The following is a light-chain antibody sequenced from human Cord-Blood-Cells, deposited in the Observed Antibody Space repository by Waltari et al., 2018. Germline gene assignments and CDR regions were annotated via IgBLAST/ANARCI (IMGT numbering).Light chain of an antibody. V-gene: IGLV8-61*01. Sequence: QTVVTQEPSFSVSPGGTVTLTCGLSSGSVSTSYYPSWYQQTPGQAPPTSIYSTNTRSSGVPDRFSGSILGNKAALTITGAQADDESDYYCVLYMGSGIWVFGGGTKLTVL. J-gene: IGLJ3*02. CDR3: VLYMGSGIWV. CDR1: SGSVSTSYY. CDR2: STN.